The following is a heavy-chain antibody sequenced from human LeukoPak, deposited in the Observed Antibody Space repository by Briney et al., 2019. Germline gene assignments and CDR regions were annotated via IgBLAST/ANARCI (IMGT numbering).Heavy chain of an antibody. V-gene: IGHV4-30-2*01. J-gene: IGHJ4*02. Sequence: SQTLSLTCAVSGVSISSGGYSWSWIRQPPGKGLEWIGYIYHSGSTYYNPSLKSRVTISVDRSKNQFSLKLSSVTAADTAVYYCARVYDSSGYPGVDYWGQGTLVTVSS. D-gene: IGHD3-22*01. CDR2: IYHSGST. CDR3: ARVYDSSGYPGVDY. CDR1: GVSISSGGYS.